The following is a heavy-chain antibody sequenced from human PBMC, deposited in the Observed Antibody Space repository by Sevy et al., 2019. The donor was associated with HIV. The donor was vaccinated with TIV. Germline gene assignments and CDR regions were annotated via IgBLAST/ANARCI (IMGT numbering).Heavy chain of an antibody. CDR2: IFNDGKTK. V-gene: IGHV3-33*08. J-gene: IGHJ4*02. CDR3: ARESGSDWYLDS. Sequence: GGSLRLSCVASGFSFTNYWMTWVRQAPGKGLEWVASIFNDGKTKYYGDPVKGRFTISRDDSKNTLYLQMDSLRAEDTAVYYCARESGSDWYLDSWGQGTLVTVSS. D-gene: IGHD2-21*02. CDR1: GFSFTNYW.